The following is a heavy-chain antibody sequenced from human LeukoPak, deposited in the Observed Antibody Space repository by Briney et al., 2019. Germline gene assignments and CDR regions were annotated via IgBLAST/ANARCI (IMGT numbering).Heavy chain of an antibody. CDR1: GFTFSSYG. J-gene: IGHJ3*02. CDR3: ARHGVVAFGGFDI. Sequence: GGSLRLSCAASGFTFSSYGMHWVRQAPGKGLEWVAVIWYDGSNKYYADSVKGRFTISRDNSKNTVYLQMNSLRVEDTAIYYCARHGVVAFGGFDIWGQGTMVTVSS. V-gene: IGHV3-33*01. D-gene: IGHD2-21*01. CDR2: IWYDGSNK.